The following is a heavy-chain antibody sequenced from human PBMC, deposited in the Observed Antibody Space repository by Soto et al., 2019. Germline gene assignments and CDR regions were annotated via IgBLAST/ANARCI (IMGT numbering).Heavy chain of an antibody. J-gene: IGHJ6*03. CDR1: GFSLSYVW. D-gene: IGHD2-15*01. CDR3: AKDPTRTRIVYMDV. Sequence: GSLRLSCAASGFSLSYVWMNWVRQAPGKGLEYVSAISSNGGSTYYANSVKGRFTISRDNSKNTLYLQMNSLRAEDTAVYYCAKDPTRTRIVYMDVWGKGTTVNVSS. CDR2: ISSNGGST. V-gene: IGHV3-64*01.